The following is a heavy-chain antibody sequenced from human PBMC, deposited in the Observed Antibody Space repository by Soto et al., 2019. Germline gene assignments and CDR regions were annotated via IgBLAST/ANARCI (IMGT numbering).Heavy chain of an antibody. CDR3: ARDQTDSGGYSDS. CDR1: GFPFRSYG. Sequence: PGGSLRLSCEGSGFPFRSYGIQWVRQAPGKGLEWLGLIWNDGSHAYYADSVKGRFTISRDNSKNTVFLQVSNLRAEDTAVYFCARDQTDSGGYSDSWGQVPLVTVSS. D-gene: IGHD2-15*01. V-gene: IGHV3-33*01. J-gene: IGHJ4*02. CDR2: IWNDGSHA.